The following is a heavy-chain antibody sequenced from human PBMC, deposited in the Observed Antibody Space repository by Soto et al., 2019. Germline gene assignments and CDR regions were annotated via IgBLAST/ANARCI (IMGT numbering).Heavy chain of an antibody. Sequence: ASVKVSCKASGYTFTSYYMHWVLQAPGQGLEWMGIINPSGGSTSYAQKFQGRVTMTRDTSTSTVYMELSSLRSEDTAVYYCARAGLMYQLLSWFDPWGQGTLVTVSS. CDR2: INPSGGST. J-gene: IGHJ5*02. CDR1: GYTFTSYY. D-gene: IGHD2-2*01. V-gene: IGHV1-46*01. CDR3: ARAGLMYQLLSWFDP.